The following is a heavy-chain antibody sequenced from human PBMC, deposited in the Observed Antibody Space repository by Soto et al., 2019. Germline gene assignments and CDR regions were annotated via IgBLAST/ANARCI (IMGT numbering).Heavy chain of an antibody. Sequence: PSETLSLTCTVSGGSISSYYWSWIRQPPGKGLEWIGYIYYSGSTNYNPSLKSRVTISVDTSKNQFSLKLSSVTAADTAVYYCASQYYDILTGYIYYYGMDVWGQGTTVTVSS. CDR3: ASQYYDILTGYIYYYGMDV. J-gene: IGHJ6*02. D-gene: IGHD3-9*01. V-gene: IGHV4-59*01. CDR1: GGSISSYY. CDR2: IYYSGST.